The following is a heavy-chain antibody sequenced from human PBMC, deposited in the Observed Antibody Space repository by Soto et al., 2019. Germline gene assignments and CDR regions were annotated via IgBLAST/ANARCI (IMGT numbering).Heavy chain of an antibody. J-gene: IGHJ5*02. CDR2: IYWNDDK. D-gene: IGHD3-10*01. CDR1: GFSLSTSGVG. V-gene: IGHV2-5*01. Sequence: QITLKASGPTLVKPTQTLTLTCTFSGFSLSTSGVGVGWIRQPPGKALQWLALIYWNDDKRYSPSLKSRLTTTKDTSKNRVVLTLTDMDPVYTGSYYCAPRKFQRITMVRGVIGVLCGFDPWGQGTLVTVSS. CDR3: APRKFQRITMVRGVIGVLCGFDP.